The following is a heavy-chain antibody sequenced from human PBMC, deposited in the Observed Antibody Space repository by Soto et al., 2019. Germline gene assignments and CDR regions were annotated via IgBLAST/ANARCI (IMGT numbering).Heavy chain of an antibody. CDR2: MYYRGSS. CDR1: GGSISRGGYY. J-gene: IGHJ4*02. Sequence: SETLSLTCTVSGGSISRGGYYWSWIRQHPGKGREWIGYMYYRGSSYYNPSRRSRVTISVDTSKKQCSLKLSAVTAADPAVDYCVRGLFGGFNRVDYLGQGTLVNVSS. V-gene: IGHV4-31*03. CDR3: VRGLFGGFNRVDY. D-gene: IGHD3-10*02.